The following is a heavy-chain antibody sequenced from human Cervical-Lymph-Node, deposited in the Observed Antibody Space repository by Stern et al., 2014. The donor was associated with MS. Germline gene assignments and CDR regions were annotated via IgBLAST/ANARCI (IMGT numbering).Heavy chain of an antibody. J-gene: IGHJ4*02. CDR1: GYTFTNYA. CDR3: ASKIQGNSPGFDN. Sequence: QVQLGQSGAEVKKPGASVKVSCKASGYTFTNYAIHWVRQAPGQRLEWMGWITPGNGDTKHSQEFQGRVTITRDTSASTAYMELSSLRSEDTAVYYCASKIQGNSPGFDNWGQGTLVTVSS. V-gene: IGHV1-3*01. CDR2: ITPGNGDT. D-gene: IGHD1-1*01.